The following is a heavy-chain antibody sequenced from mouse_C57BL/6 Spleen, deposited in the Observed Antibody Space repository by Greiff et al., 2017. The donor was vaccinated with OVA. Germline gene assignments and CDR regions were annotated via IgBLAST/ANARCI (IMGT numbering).Heavy chain of an antibody. J-gene: IGHJ2*01. CDR3: ASLDSFFFDY. CDR2: ISYDGSN. D-gene: IGHD3-2*01. Sequence: EVQRVESGPGLVKPSQSLSLTCSVTGYSITSGYYWNWIRQFPGNKLEWMGYISYDGSNNYNPSLKNRISITRDTSKNQFFLKLNSVTTEDTATYYCASLDSFFFDYWGQGTTLTVSS. V-gene: IGHV3-6*01. CDR1: GYSITSGYY.